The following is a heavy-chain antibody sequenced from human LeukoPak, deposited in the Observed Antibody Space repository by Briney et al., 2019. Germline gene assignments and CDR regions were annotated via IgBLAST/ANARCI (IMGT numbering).Heavy chain of an antibody. D-gene: IGHD5-12*01. V-gene: IGHV3-48*01. J-gene: IGHJ4*02. Sequence: GGSLRLSCAASGFTFSSYSMNCVGQAPGKGLEGVSYISSPSSTLYYADSVKGRFTISRDNAKNSLYLQMNSLRAEDTAVYYCARDPGSGYEEHFDYWGQGTLVTVSS. CDR3: ARDPGSGYEEHFDY. CDR2: ISSPSSTL. CDR1: GFTFSSYS.